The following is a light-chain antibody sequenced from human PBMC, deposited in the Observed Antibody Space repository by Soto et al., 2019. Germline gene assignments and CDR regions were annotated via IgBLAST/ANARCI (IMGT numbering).Light chain of an antibody. J-gene: IGKJ1*01. CDR3: QQYGSSVWT. CDR1: LSITSNF. Sequence: EIVLTQSPGTLSLSPGEIATLSCRASLSITSNFLAWYQQKPGQAPRLLLYDASNRATGIPDRFSGSGSGTDLSLTISRLEPEDFGVYYCQQYGSSVWTFGQGTRVEIK. V-gene: IGKV3-20*01. CDR2: DAS.